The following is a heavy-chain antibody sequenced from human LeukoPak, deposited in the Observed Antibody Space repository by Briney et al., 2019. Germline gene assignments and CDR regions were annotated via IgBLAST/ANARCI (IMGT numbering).Heavy chain of an antibody. Sequence: GGSLRLSCAASGFTFSSYWMHWVRQAPGKGLVWVSRINSDGSSTSYADSVKGRFTISRDSAKNSLYLQMNSLRAEDTAFYYCAKDGRWLQLEYYFDYWGQGTLVTVSS. V-gene: IGHV3-74*01. CDR2: INSDGSST. CDR1: GFTFSSYW. CDR3: AKDGRWLQLEYYFDY. D-gene: IGHD5-24*01. J-gene: IGHJ4*02.